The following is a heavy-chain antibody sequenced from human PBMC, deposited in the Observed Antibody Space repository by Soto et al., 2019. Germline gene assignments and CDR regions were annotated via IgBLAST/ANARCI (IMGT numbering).Heavy chain of an antibody. V-gene: IGHV3-53*01. CDR2: IYSGGST. CDR1: GFTVSSNY. J-gene: IGHJ6*02. CDR3: AKYGSGSYLYYYYGMDV. D-gene: IGHD3-10*01. Sequence: PGGSLRLSCAASGFTVSSNYMSWVRQAPGKGLEWVSVIYSGGSTYYADSVKGRFTISRDNSKNTLYLQMNSLRAEDTAVYYCAKYGSGSYLYYYYGMDVWGQGTTVTVSS.